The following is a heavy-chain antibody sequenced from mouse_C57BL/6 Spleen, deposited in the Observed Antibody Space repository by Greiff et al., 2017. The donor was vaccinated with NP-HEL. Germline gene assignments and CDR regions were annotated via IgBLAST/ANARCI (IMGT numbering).Heavy chain of an antibody. CDR2: IYPRDGST. D-gene: IGHD1-1*01. Sequence: QVQLKQSGPELVKPGASVKLSCKASGYTFTSYDINWVKQRPGQGLEWIGWIYPRDGSTKYNEKFKGKATLTVDTSSSTAYMELHSLTSEDSAVYFCARCPITTVVARYYYAMDYWGQGTSVTVSS. V-gene: IGHV1-85*01. CDR3: ARCPITTVVARYYYAMDY. CDR1: GYTFTSYD. J-gene: IGHJ4*01.